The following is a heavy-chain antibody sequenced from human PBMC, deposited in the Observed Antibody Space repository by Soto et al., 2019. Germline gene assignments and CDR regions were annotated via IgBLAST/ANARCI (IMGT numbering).Heavy chain of an antibody. J-gene: IGHJ5*02. CDR2: IIPMFGSA. Sequence: QVQLVQSGAEVKKPGSSVKVSCKASGGTFSNYAISWVRQAPGQGLEWMGGIIPMFGSANYAQKFQGRVTITADESTSTAYMELSSLRSEDTAVYYCARGGDIVLVPTDISWFDPWGQGTLVTASS. V-gene: IGHV1-69*12. CDR1: GGTFSNYA. CDR3: ARGGDIVLVPTDISWFDP. D-gene: IGHD2-2*01.